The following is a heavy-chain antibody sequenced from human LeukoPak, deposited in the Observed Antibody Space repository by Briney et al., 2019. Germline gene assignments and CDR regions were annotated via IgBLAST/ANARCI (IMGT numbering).Heavy chain of an antibody. CDR2: LYSGGNP. J-gene: IGHJ4*02. CDR3: ALRAADFWSGYSYYFDY. Sequence: PGGSLRLSCAASGFTVRNNYMSWVRQAPGKGVEWVSVLYSGGNPYYADSVKGRFTISRDNSKNTLYLQMNSLRAEDTAVYYCALRAADFWSGYSYYFDYWGQGTLVTVSS. V-gene: IGHV3-53*01. D-gene: IGHD3-3*01. CDR1: GFTVRNNY.